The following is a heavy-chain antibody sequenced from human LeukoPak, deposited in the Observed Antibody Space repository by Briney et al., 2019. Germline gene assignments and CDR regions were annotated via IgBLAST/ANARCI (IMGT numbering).Heavy chain of an antibody. CDR1: GFTFSSYW. CDR3: ARDNWYYYGSGVDY. Sequence: GGSLRLSCAASGFTFSSYWMSWVRQAPGKGLEWVASIKQDGSEKYYVESVKGRFTISRDNAKNSLYLQMNSLRAEDTAVYYCARDNWYYYGSGVDYWGQGTLVTVSS. CDR2: IKQDGSEK. V-gene: IGHV3-7*01. J-gene: IGHJ4*02. D-gene: IGHD3-10*01.